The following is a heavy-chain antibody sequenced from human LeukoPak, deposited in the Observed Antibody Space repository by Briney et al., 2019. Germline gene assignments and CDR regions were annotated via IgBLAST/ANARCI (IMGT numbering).Heavy chain of an antibody. CDR3: ARHGGAYSFDF. Sequence: SETLSLTRSVSGGSISSYFWSWIRQPPGKGLEWIAYIQNSGTTYYNPSLKSRVTISVDTSKNQFSLKVNSMTAADTAVYYCARHGGAYSFDFWGQGALVTVSS. D-gene: IGHD2-15*01. CDR2: IQNSGTT. CDR1: GGSISSYF. V-gene: IGHV4-59*08. J-gene: IGHJ4*02.